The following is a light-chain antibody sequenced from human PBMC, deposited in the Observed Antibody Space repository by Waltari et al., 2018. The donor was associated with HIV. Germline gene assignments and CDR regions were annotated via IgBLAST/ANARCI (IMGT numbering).Light chain of an antibody. CDR1: SPNLANNY. V-gene: IGLV1-51*01. CDR2: DND. CDR3: GTWDSSLSLYV. Sequence: TQPPSVSAAPGQRVAIPCSGGSPNLANNYVSWYQQVPGRAPRLLIYDNDKRPSGISDRFSASKAGMSATLVITGLQIVDEADYYCGTWDSSLSLYVFGTGTTVLVL. J-gene: IGLJ1*01.